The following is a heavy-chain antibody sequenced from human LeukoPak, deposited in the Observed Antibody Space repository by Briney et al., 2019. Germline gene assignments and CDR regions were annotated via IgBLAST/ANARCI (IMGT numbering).Heavy chain of an antibody. Sequence: GASVKVSCKASGYTFTSYYMHWVRQAPGQGLEWMGIINPSGGSTSYAQKFQGRVTMTRDTSTSTVYMELSSLRSEDTAAYYCARDSPGGDYDSSGYYLDYWGQGTLVTVSS. CDR2: INPSGGST. D-gene: IGHD3-22*01. V-gene: IGHV1-46*01. CDR1: GYTFTSYY. CDR3: ARDSPGGDYDSSGYYLDY. J-gene: IGHJ4*02.